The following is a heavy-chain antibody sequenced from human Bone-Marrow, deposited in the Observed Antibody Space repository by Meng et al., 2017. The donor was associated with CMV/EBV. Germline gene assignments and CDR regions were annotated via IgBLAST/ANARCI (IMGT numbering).Heavy chain of an antibody. CDR2: INPNSGGT. V-gene: IGHV1-2*02. Sequence: ASVKVSCKASGYTFTGHYMHWVRQAPGQGLEWMGWINPNSGGTNYAQKFQGRVTVTRDTSIRKAYMELSRLTFDDTAIFYCATDPHTRYWGQGTLVTVSS. CDR1: GYTFTGHY. J-gene: IGHJ4*02. CDR3: ATDPHTRY.